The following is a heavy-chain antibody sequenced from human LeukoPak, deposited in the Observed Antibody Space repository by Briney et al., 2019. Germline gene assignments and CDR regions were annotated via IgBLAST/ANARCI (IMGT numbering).Heavy chain of an antibody. CDR3: VSRQLTYYYGSGSYKDAFDI. D-gene: IGHD3-10*01. CDR2: ISGSGGST. V-gene: IGHV3-23*01. Sequence: GGSLRLSCAASGFTFSSYAMSWVRQAPGKGLEWVSAISGSGGSTYYADSVKGRFTISRDNSKNTLYLQMNSLRAEDTAVYYCVSRQLTYYYGSGSYKDAFDIWGLGTMVTVSS. CDR1: GFTFSSYA. J-gene: IGHJ3*02.